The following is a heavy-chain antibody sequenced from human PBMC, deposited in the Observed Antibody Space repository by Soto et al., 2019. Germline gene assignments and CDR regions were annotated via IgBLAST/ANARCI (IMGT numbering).Heavy chain of an antibody. CDR3: ARDPSVVVVAATPYYYYGMDV. CDR1: RFTFISYW. V-gene: IGHV3-7*01. Sequence: SLRLSFAPSRFTFISYWMSWVDQAPRPGLEWVANIKQDGSEKYYVDSVKGRFTFSRDIAKNSLYLQMNSLRAEDTAVYYCARDPSVVVVAATPYYYYGMDVWGQGT. CDR2: IKQDGSEK. J-gene: IGHJ6*02. D-gene: IGHD2-15*01.